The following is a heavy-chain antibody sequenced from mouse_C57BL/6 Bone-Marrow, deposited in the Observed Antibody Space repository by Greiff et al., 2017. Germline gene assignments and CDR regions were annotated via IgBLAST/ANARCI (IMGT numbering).Heavy chain of an antibody. D-gene: IGHD1-1*01. J-gene: IGHJ1*03. CDR2: IDPETGGT. CDR3: TRDYYGSSYPHWYFDV. V-gene: IGHV1-15*01. Sequence: QVQLKESGAELVRPGASVTLSCKASGYTFTDYEMHWVKQTPVHGLAWIGAIDPETGGTAYNQKFKGKAILTADKSSSTAYMELRSLTSEDSAVYYCTRDYYGSSYPHWYFDVWGTGTTVTVSS. CDR1: GYTFTDYE.